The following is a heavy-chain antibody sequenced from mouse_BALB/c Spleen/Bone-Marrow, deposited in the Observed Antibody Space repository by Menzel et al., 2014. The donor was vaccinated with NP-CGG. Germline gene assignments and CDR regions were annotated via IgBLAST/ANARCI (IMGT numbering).Heavy chain of an antibody. CDR2: IWAGGST. V-gene: IGHV2-9*02. J-gene: IGHJ3*01. CDR1: GFSLTSYG. CDR3: ARDNYRGAWFAY. D-gene: IGHD2-14*01. Sequence: VKLLESGPGLVAPSQSLSITCTVSGFSLTSYGVHWVRQPPGKGLEWLGVIWAGGSTNYNSALMSRLSISKDSSKSQVFLKMNSLQTDDTAMYYCARDNYRGAWFAYWGQGTLVTVSA.